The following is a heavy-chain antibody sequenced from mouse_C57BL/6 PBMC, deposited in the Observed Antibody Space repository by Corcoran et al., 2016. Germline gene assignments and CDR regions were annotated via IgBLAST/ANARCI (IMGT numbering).Heavy chain of an antibody. V-gene: IGHV1-18*01. D-gene: IGHD1-1*01. CDR3: ARRPITTESYYFDY. CDR1: GYTFTDYN. Sequence: EVQLQQSGPELVKPGASVKIPCKASGYTFTDYNMDWVKQSHGKSLEWIGDINPNNGGTIYNQKFKGKATLTVDKSSSTAYMELRSLTSEDTAGYYCARRPITTESYYFDYWGQGTTLTVSS. CDR2: INPNNGGT. J-gene: IGHJ2*01.